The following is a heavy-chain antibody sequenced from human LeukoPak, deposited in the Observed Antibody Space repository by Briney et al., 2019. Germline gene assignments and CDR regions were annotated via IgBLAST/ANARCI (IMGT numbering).Heavy chain of an antibody. V-gene: IGHV3-13*04. CDR3: ARVSYYYGMDV. CDR1: GFTFSGYD. CDR2: IGTAGDT. Sequence: AGGSLRLTCAASGFTFSGYDVHWVRQATGKGLEWVSAIGTAGDTYYPGSVKGRFTISRENAKNSLYLQMNSLRAGDTAVYYCARVSYYYGMDVWGQGTTVTVSS. J-gene: IGHJ6*02.